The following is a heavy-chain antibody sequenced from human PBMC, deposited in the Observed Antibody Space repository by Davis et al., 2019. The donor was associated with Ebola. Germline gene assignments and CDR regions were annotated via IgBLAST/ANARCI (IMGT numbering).Heavy chain of an antibody. Sequence: SLTCTVSGGSISSGGYYWSWIRQHPGKGLEWIGYIYYSGSTYYNPSLKSRVTISVDTSKDQFSLKLSPVTAADTAVYYCARADCSSTSCYTYYYYGMDVWGQGTTVTVSS. CDR3: ARADCSSTSCYTYYYYGMDV. J-gene: IGHJ6*02. CDR1: GGSISSGGYY. V-gene: IGHV4-31*03. CDR2: IYYSGST. D-gene: IGHD2-2*02.